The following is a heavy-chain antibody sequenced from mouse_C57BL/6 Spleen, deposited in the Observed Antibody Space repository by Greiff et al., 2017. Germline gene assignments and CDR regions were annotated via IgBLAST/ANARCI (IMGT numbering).Heavy chain of an antibody. J-gene: IGHJ2*01. D-gene: IGHD2-5*01. CDR3: ARGDSNYYFDY. Sequence: VQLQQSGAELVKPGASVKISCKASGYAFSSYWMNWVKQRPGKGLEWIGQIYPGDGDTNYNGKFKGKATLTADKSSSTAYMQLSSLTSEDSAVYLCARGDSNYYFDYWGQGTTLTVSS. V-gene: IGHV1-80*01. CDR1: GYAFSSYW. CDR2: IYPGDGDT.